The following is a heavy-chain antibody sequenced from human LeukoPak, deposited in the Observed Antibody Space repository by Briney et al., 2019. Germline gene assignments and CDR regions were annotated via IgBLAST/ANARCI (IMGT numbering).Heavy chain of an antibody. CDR1: GGTFSSYA. D-gene: IGHD3-10*01. Sequence: ASVKVSCKASGGTFSSYAISWVRQAPGQGLEWMGGIIAIFGTANYAQKFQGRVTITTDESTSTAYMELSSLRSEDTAVYYCASVPLWYGELGRFDSWGQGTLVTVSS. J-gene: IGHJ5*01. CDR3: ASVPLWYGELGRFDS. V-gene: IGHV1-69*05. CDR2: IIAIFGTA.